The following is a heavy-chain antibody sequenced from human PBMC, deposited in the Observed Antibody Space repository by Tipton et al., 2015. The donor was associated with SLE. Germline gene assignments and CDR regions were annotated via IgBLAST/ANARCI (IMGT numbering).Heavy chain of an antibody. CDR1: GASIYSGSYF. CDR2: IHSTGST. CDR3: ARGEGYKGFYFIDV. V-gene: IGHV4-61*02. D-gene: IGHD5-24*01. Sequence: TLSLTCTVSGASIYSGSYFWSWIRQPAGKGLEWIGRIHSTGSTNYNSSLESRASISVDTSRNQFSLNLTSVTAADTAVFYCARGEGYKGFYFIDVWGRGTKVTV. J-gene: IGHJ6*03.